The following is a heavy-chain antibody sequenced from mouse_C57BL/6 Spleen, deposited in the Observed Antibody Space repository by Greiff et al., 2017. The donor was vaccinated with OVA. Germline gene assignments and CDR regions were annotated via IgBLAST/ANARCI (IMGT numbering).Heavy chain of an antibody. CDR2: IYPSDSET. V-gene: IGHV1-61*01. D-gene: IGHD4-1*01. CDR1: GYTFTSYW. CDR3: AREGFTGRFAY. Sequence: QVQLKQPGAELVRPGSSVKLSCKASGYTFTSYWMDWVKQRPGQGLEWIGNIYPSDSETHYNQKFKDKATLTVDKSSSTAYMQLSSLTSEDSAVYYCAREGFTGRFAYWGQGTLVTVSA. J-gene: IGHJ3*01.